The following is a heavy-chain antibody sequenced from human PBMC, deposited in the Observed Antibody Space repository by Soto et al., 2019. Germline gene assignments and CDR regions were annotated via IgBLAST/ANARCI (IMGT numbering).Heavy chain of an antibody. J-gene: IGHJ5*02. V-gene: IGHV1-18*01. D-gene: IGHD2-8*01. CDR3: ARDEYNNGRNWLNP. Sequence: QVELVQSGPEVKKPGASVKVSCKASGYSFSNSGFSWMRQAPGQGLEWMGGISTYNGNTNYAQKVQGRLSMTRDTSTTTAFMELTTLRSDDTAVYYCARDEYNNGRNWLNPWGQGTLVTVTS. CDR1: GYSFSNSG. CDR2: ISTYNGNT.